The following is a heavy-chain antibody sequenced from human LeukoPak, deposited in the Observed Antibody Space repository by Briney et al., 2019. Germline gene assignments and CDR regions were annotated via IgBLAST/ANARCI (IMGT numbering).Heavy chain of an antibody. Sequence: PSETLSLTCTVSGGSISSYYWSWIRQPPGKGLEWIGYIYYSGSTNYNPSLKSRVTISVDTSKNQFSLKLSSMTAADTAVYYCARAEDYSNYSGWGQGTLVTVSS. CDR3: ARAEDYSNYSG. D-gene: IGHD4-11*01. V-gene: IGHV4-59*01. J-gene: IGHJ4*02. CDR1: GGSISSYY. CDR2: IYYSGST.